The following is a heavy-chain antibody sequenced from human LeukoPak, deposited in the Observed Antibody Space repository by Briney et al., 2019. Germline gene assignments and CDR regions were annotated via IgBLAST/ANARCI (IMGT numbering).Heavy chain of an antibody. D-gene: IGHD3-16*01. CDR3: ARGAIMITFGGLNLDAFDI. V-gene: IGHV1-18*01. CDR1: GYTFTSYG. CDR2: ISAYNGNT. Sequence: VASVKVSCKASGYTFTSYGINWVRQATGQGLEWMGWISAYNGNTNYAQKLQGRVTMTTDTSTSTAYMELRSLRSDDTAVYYCARGAIMITFGGLNLDAFDIWGQGTMVTVSS. J-gene: IGHJ3*02.